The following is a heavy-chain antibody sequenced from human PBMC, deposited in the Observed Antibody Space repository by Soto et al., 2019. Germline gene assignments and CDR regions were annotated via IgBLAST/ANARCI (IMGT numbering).Heavy chain of an antibody. J-gene: IGHJ6*02. V-gene: IGHV3-30-3*01. D-gene: IGHD6-13*01. CDR1: GLTCSSYA. CDR2: ISYDGSNK. CDR3: AKDPSSSWYVFYYYYGMDV. Sequence: GGSLRLSCAASGLTCSSYAMHWVRQAPGKGLEWVAVISYDGSNKYYADSVKGRFTISRDNSKNTLYLQMNSLRAEDTAVYYCAKDPSSSWYVFYYYYGMDVWGQGTTVTVSS.